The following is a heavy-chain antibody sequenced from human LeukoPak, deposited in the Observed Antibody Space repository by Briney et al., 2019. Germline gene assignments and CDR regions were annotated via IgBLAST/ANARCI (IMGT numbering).Heavy chain of an antibody. V-gene: IGHV4-61*08. CDR1: GGSISSGGYY. Sequence: NPSQTPSLTCTVSGGSISSGGYYWSWIRQPPGKGLEWIGYIYYSGSTNYNPSLKSRVTISVDTSKDQFSLKLSSVTAADTAVYYCARGGGPYSGSYVDIWGQGTMVTVSS. CDR2: IYYSGST. J-gene: IGHJ3*02. D-gene: IGHD1-26*01. CDR3: ARGGGPYSGSYVDI.